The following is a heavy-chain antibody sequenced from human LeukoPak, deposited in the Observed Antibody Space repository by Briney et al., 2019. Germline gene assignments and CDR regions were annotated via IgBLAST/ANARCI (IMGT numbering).Heavy chain of an antibody. D-gene: IGHD6-13*01. CDR3: ARASRIAAAGTRYWFGP. Sequence: ASVKVSCKASGGTFSSYAISWVRQAPGQGLEWMGGIIPIFGTANYAQKFQGRVTITADESTSTAYMELSSLRSEDTAVYYCARASRIAAAGTRYWFGPWGQGTLVTVSS. CDR1: GGTFSSYA. J-gene: IGHJ5*02. CDR2: IIPIFGTA. V-gene: IGHV1-69*13.